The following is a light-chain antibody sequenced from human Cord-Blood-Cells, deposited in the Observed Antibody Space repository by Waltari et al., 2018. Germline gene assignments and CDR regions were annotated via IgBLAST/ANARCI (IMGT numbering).Light chain of an antibody. V-gene: IGLV2-23*02. CDR3: CSYAGSSTYV. CDR1: SSDVGSYNL. J-gene: IGLJ1*01. CDR2: EVS. Sequence: QSALTQPASVSGSPGQSITISCTGTSSDVGSYNLVSWYQQHPGKAPKLMIYEVSKTPSGVSNRFSGSKSGNTASLTISGLQAEDEADYYCCSYAGSSTYVFGTGTKVTVL.